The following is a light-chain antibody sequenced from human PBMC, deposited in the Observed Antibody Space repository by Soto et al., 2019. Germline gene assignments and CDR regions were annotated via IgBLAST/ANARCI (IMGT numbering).Light chain of an antibody. CDR3: QQYNNWPHT. J-gene: IGKJ5*01. Sequence: EIVLTQSPATLSVSPAERSTQSVRASQSVSSKLAWFQQKPGQAPRLLIYGTSTRATGIPARFSGSGSGTEFTLTISSLQSEDFAVYYCQQYNNWPHTFGQGTRLEIK. V-gene: IGKV3-15*01. CDR1: QSVSSK. CDR2: GTS.